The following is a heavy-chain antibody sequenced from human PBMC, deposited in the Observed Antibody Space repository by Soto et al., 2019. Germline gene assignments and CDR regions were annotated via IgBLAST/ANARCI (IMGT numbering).Heavy chain of an antibody. CDR2: IYYSGST. V-gene: IGHV4-31*03. Sequence: QVQLQESGPGLVKPSQTLSLTCTVSGGSISSGGYYWSWIRQHPGKGLEWIGYIYYSGSTYYNPSLKSRVTILVDTSKNRFSLKLSSVTAADTAVYYCARDRVDTAMGVDYWGQGTLVTVSS. D-gene: IGHD5-18*01. CDR1: GGSISSGGYY. J-gene: IGHJ4*02. CDR3: ARDRVDTAMGVDY.